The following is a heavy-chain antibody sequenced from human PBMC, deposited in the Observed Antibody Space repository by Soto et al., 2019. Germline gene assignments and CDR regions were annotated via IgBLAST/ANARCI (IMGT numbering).Heavy chain of an antibody. CDR2: IIPIFGTA. V-gene: IGHV1-69*06. Sequence: GASVEVSCKASGGTFSSYAISWVRQAPGQGLEWMGGIIPIFGTANYAQKFQGRVTITADKSTSTAYMELSSLRSEDTAVYYCASVDTAMVTRYYYGMDVWGQGTTVTVAS. CDR1: GGTFSSYA. D-gene: IGHD5-18*01. J-gene: IGHJ6*02. CDR3: ASVDTAMVTRYYYGMDV.